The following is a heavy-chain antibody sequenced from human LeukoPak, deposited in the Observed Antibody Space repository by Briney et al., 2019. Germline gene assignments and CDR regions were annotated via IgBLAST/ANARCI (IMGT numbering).Heavy chain of an antibody. J-gene: IGHJ6*02. CDR3: ARLDYDILTGYPSYGMDV. D-gene: IGHD3-9*01. CDR1: GGSISSYY. Sequence: LETLSLTCTVSGGSISSYYWSWIRQPPGKGLEWIGYIYYSGSTNYNPSLKSRVTVSVDTSKNQFSLKLSSVTAADTAVYYCARLDYDILTGYPSYGMDVWGQGTTVTVSS. V-gene: IGHV4-59*01. CDR2: IYYSGST.